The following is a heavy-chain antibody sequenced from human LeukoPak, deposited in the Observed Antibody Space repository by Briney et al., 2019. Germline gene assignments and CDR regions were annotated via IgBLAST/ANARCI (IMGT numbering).Heavy chain of an antibody. CDR1: GYTLTELS. D-gene: IGHD3-22*01. Sequence: ASVKVSCKVSGYTLTELSMHWVRQAPGKGLEWMGGFDPEDGETTYAQKFQGRVTMTEDTSTDTAYMELSSLRSEDTAVHYCATGYYDSSGYYPPDYWGQGTLVTVSS. V-gene: IGHV1-24*01. CDR3: ATGYYDSSGYYPPDY. CDR2: FDPEDGET. J-gene: IGHJ4*02.